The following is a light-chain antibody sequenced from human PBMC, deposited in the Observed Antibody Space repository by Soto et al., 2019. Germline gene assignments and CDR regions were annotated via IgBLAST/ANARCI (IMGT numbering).Light chain of an antibody. V-gene: IGKV1-39*01. CDR1: QSLSSR. CDR3: QQSFSPPYT. J-gene: IGKJ2*01. CDR2: ETS. Sequence: IQMTQSPSSLSASVGDRVTITCRASQSLSSRLTWYQQKPGEAPKLLIYETSSLHSGVPSRFSGSGSEPDFTLTINSLQPEDFATYYCQQSFSPPYTFGQGTKLEIK.